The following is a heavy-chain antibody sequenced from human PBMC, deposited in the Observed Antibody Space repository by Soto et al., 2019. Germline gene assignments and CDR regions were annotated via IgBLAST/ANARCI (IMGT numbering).Heavy chain of an antibody. CDR1: GFTFSEYA. J-gene: IGHJ4*02. CDR2: ISSSGGTT. CDR3: TKEPKKSISHDY. D-gene: IGHD2-21*01. Sequence: EVQLLESGGGLVQPGGSLRLSCAASGFTFSEYAMSWVRQAPGKGLEWVSSISSSGGTTSYTDSVKGRFTIPRDNSKNTLFPQMNGLRAEDTAIYYCTKEPKKSISHDYWGLGTLVTVSP. V-gene: IGHV3-23*01.